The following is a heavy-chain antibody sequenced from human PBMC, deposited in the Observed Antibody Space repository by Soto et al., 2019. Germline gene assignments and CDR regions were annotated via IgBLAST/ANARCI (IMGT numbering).Heavy chain of an antibody. V-gene: IGHV1-2*04. J-gene: IGHJ4*02. Sequence: QVQLVQSGAEVKKPGASVKVSCKASGYTFTGYYMHWVRQAPGQGLEWMGWINPNSGGTNYAQKFQGWVTMTRDTSISTDYMELSRLRSDDTAVYYCARGAGCSSTSCYSGFDYWGQGTLVTVSS. CDR3: ARGAGCSSTSCYSGFDY. CDR2: INPNSGGT. CDR1: GYTFTGYY. D-gene: IGHD2-2*02.